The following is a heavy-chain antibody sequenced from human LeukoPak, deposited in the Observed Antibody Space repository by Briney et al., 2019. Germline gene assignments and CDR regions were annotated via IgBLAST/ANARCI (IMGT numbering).Heavy chain of an antibody. Sequence: SETLSLTCTVSGGSISSYYWSWIRQPPGKGLEWIGYIYYSGSTNYNPSLKSRVTISVDRSKNQFSLKLSSVTAADTAVYYCARKGYDSSGYYGYNWFDPWGQGTLVTVSS. J-gene: IGHJ5*02. CDR3: ARKGYDSSGYYGYNWFDP. CDR1: GGSISSYY. D-gene: IGHD3-22*01. CDR2: IYYSGST. V-gene: IGHV4-59*12.